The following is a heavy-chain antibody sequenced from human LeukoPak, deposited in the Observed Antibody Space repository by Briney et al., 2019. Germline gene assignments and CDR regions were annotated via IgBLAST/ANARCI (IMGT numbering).Heavy chain of an antibody. CDR3: ARGNQWFGELLTWLDP. D-gene: IGHD3-10*01. CDR2: INHSGST. V-gene: IGHV4-34*01. J-gene: IGHJ5*02. Sequence: PSETLSLTYAVYGGSFSGYYWSWIRQPPGKGLEWIGEINHSGSTNYNPSRKSRVTISVDTSKNQFSLKLSSVTAADTAVYYCARGNQWFGELLTWLDPWGQGTLVTVSS. CDR1: GGSFSGYY.